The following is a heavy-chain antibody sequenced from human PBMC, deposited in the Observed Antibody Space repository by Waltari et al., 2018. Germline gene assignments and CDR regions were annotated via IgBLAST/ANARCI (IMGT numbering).Heavy chain of an antibody. D-gene: IGHD3-22*01. V-gene: IGHV3-23*01. CDR1: GFTVRSYA. CDR3: ANRADSNPSL. CDR2: ISGSGGST. Sequence: EVQLLEYGGGLVQPGGSLRLSCAASGFTVRSYAMSWVRQAPGKGLEWFSAISGSGGSTYYADSVKGRFTISRDNSKNTLYLQMNSLRAEDTAVYYCANRADSNPSLWGQGTLVTVSS. J-gene: IGHJ4*02.